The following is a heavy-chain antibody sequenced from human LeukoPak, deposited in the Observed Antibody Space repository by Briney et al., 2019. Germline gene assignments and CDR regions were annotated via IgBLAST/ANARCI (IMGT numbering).Heavy chain of an antibody. V-gene: IGHV3-48*01. CDR1: GFTFSTYA. CDR2: ITTSGAM. D-gene: IGHD2-15*01. J-gene: IGHJ5*01. CDR3: ARRASGAPDS. Sequence: GGSLRLSCVASGFTFSTYAMIWVRLAPGKGLDYVSHITTSGAMYYADSVKDRFTISRDNAKNSVFLQMNSLRADDTAVYYCARRASGAPDSWGQGTLVTVSS.